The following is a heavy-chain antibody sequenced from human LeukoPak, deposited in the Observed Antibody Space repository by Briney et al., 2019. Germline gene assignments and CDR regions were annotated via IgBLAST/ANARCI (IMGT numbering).Heavy chain of an antibody. CDR1: GYTLTELS. V-gene: IGHV1-24*01. D-gene: IGHD3-22*01. Sequence: ASVKVSCKVSGYTLTELSMHWVRQAPGKGVEWMGGFDPEDGETIYSQMFQRRLPIPEHPSPATAYMDLSSLRSEDTAVYYCATCGSGYYYYMDVWGKGTTVTVSS. CDR2: FDPEDGET. J-gene: IGHJ6*03. CDR3: ATCGSGYYYYMDV.